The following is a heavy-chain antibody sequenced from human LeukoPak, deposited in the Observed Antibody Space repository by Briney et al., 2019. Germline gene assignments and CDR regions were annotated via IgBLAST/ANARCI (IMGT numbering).Heavy chain of an antibody. CDR2: IYYSEST. D-gene: IGHD3-10*01. V-gene: IGHV4-30-4*07. J-gene: IGHJ4*02. CDR3: ARDPHGSGSYGFDY. CDR1: GGSISSGDYS. Sequence: PSETLSLTCAVSGGSISSGDYSWSSIRQPPGKGLERIGYIYYSESTYYNPSLRSRVTISVDTSKNQFSLKLSSVTAADTAVYYCARDPHGSGSYGFDYWGQGTLVTVSS.